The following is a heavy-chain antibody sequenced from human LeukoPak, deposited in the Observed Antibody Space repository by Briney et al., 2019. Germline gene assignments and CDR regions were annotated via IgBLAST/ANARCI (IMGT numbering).Heavy chain of an antibody. J-gene: IGHJ4*02. CDR3: ARGPRYGSGNYYNNY. D-gene: IGHD3-10*01. Sequence: ASVTVSCTASAFTFTGYYIYWVRQAPGQGLEWMGWINPNSGGTNYALKFQGRVTMTRDTSISTAYMELSRLRSDDTAVYYCARGPRYGSGNYYNNYWGQGTLVTVSS. V-gene: IGHV1-2*02. CDR1: AFTFTGYY. CDR2: INPNSGGT.